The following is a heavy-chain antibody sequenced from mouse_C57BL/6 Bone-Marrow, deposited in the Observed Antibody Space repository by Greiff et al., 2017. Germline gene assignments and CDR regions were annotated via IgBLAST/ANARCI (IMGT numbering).Heavy chain of an antibody. D-gene: IGHD3-1*01. J-gene: IGHJ3*01. V-gene: IGHV1-85*01. CDR2: IYPRDGSP. Sequence: VQLQQSGPELVKPGASVKLSCKASGYTFTSYDINWVKQRPGQGLEWIGWIYPRDGSPKYNEKFKGKATLTVDTSSRTAYMELHSLTSEDSAVYCGARRGYWFAYWGQGTLVTVSA. CDR1: GYTFTSYD. CDR3: ARRGYWFAY.